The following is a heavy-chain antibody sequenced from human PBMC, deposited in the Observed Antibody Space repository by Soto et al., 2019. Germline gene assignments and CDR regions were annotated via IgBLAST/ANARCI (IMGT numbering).Heavy chain of an antibody. CDR2: INTYNGMT. CDR1: GYTFINYH. CDR3: AKSPRGEMATD. V-gene: IGHV1-18*01. Sequence: QVQLVQSGGEVKKPGASVTVYCKASGYTFINYHITWVRQAPGQGLEWMAWINTYNGMTDYAQRFQGRVTMTRDTSTSTAYMALRNLGSDDTAVYFFAKSPRGEMATDWGQGTLVTVSS. D-gene: IGHD2-21*01. J-gene: IGHJ4*02.